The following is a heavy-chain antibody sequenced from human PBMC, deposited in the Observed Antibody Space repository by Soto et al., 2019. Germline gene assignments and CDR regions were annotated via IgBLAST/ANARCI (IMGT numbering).Heavy chain of an antibody. V-gene: IGHV5-51*01. Sequence: GESLKISCKGSGYSFTSYWIGWVRQMPGKGLEWMGIIYPGDSDTRYSPSCQGQVTISADKSISTAYLQWSSLKASDTAMYYCATDSGIAVAGNYYYGMDVWGQGTTVTVSS. CDR1: GYSFTSYW. D-gene: IGHD6-19*01. CDR3: ATDSGIAVAGNYYYGMDV. CDR2: IYPGDSDT. J-gene: IGHJ6*02.